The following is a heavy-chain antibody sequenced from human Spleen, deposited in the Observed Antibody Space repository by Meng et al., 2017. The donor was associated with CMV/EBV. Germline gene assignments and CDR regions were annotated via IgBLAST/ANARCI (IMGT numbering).Heavy chain of an antibody. Sequence: ASVKVSCKASGYMFTSHGISRMRQAPGQGLEWMGWISAYTGNTDYAQKFQGRVTMTTDTSTSTAYMELRSLRSDDTAVYYCARVQDYDFWSGYPDPWGQGTLVTVSS. D-gene: IGHD3-3*01. CDR2: ISAYTGNT. V-gene: IGHV1-18*01. CDR3: ARVQDYDFWSGYPDP. CDR1: GYMFTSHG. J-gene: IGHJ5*02.